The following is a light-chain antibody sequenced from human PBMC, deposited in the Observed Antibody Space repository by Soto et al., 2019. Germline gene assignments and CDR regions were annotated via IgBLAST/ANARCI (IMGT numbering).Light chain of an antibody. V-gene: IGKV3-15*01. CDR2: GAS. J-gene: IGKJ1*01. Sequence: EIVMTQSPATLSVSPGERATLTCRASQSISSNLAWYQQKPGQAPRLLIYGASTRATGIPARFSGSGSGTEFTLTISSLQSEDVAVYYCQQYQNWPPWTFGQGTKVDI. CDR3: QQYQNWPPWT. CDR1: QSISSN.